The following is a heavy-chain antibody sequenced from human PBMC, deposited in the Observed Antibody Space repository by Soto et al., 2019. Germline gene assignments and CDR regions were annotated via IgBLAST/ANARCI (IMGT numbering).Heavy chain of an antibody. Sequence: VGSLRLSCAASGFTFSSYGMHWVRQAPGKGLEWVAVISYDGSNKYYADSVKGRFTISRDNSKNTLYLQMNSLRAEDTAVYYCAKDRREIFGVVIISYYYGMDVWGQGTTVTVSS. CDR2: ISYDGSNK. D-gene: IGHD3-3*01. CDR3: AKDRREIFGVVIISYYYGMDV. CDR1: GFTFSSYG. V-gene: IGHV3-30*18. J-gene: IGHJ6*02.